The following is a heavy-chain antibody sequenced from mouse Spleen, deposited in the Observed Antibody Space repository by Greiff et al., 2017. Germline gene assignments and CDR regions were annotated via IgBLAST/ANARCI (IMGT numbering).Heavy chain of an antibody. CDR3: ARYYYGSSRYYAMDY. Sequence: EVQVVESGGGLVKLGGSLKLSCAASGFTFSSYAMSWVRQTPEKRLEWVATISSGGGNTYYPDSVKGRFTISRDNAKNTLYLQMSSLKSEDTAMYYCARYYYGSSRYYAMDYWGQGTSVTVSS. CDR1: GFTFSSYA. J-gene: IGHJ4*01. CDR2: ISSGGGNT. V-gene: IGHV5-9-3*01. D-gene: IGHD1-1*01.